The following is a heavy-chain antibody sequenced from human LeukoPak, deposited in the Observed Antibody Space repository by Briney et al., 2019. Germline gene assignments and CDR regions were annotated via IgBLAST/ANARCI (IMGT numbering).Heavy chain of an antibody. D-gene: IGHD2-2*01. Sequence: ASVKVSCKASGYTFTSYDINWVRQATGQGLEWMGWMNPNSGNTGYAQKFQGRVTMTRNTSISTAYMELSSLRSEDTAVYYCARESTDSHNWFDPWGQGTLVTVSS. CDR1: GYTFTSYD. J-gene: IGHJ5*02. CDR2: MNPNSGNT. CDR3: ARESTDSHNWFDP. V-gene: IGHV1-8*01.